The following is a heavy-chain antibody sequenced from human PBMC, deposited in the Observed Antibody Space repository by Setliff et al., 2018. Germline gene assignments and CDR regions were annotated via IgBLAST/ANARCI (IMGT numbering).Heavy chain of an antibody. Sequence: GGSLRLSCAASGFTFSSYWMSWVRQAPGKGLEWVANIKQDGSEKYYVDSVKGRFTISRDNAKNSLYLQMDSLRAEDTAVYYCASAGHSGSWFPFDAFHIWGQGTMVTVSS. D-gene: IGHD6-13*01. CDR2: IKQDGSEK. CDR1: GFTFSSYW. V-gene: IGHV3-7*01. CDR3: ASAGHSGSWFPFDAFHI. J-gene: IGHJ3*02.